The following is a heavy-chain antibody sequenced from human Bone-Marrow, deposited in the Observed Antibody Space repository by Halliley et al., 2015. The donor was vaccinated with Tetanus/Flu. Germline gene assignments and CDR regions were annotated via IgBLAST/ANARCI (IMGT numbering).Heavy chain of an antibody. V-gene: IGHV4-4*01. J-gene: IGHJ6*02. CDR3: ARGGRAGYSYYPALAV. Sequence: TLSLTCVVSAGTISSNNWWTWVRQPPGRGLEWIGDIYHGGTTNYNPSLKSRVDISVDKSKNEFSMRLKSVTAADTAVYFCARGGRAGYSYYPALAVRGRGTTVTVSS. CDR2: IYHGGTT. CDR1: AGTISSNNW.